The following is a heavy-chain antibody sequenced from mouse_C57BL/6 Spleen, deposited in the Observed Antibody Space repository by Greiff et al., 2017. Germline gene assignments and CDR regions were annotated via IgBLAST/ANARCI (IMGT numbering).Heavy chain of an antibody. V-gene: IGHV14-2*01. Sequence: VQLQQSGAELVKPGASVKLSCTASGFNINDYYMHWVKQRTEQGLEWIGRIDPEDGETKYAPKFQGKATITADTSSNTAYLQLSSLTTEDTAVYYWARWPEYCGSPQYAMDYWGQGTSVTVSS. D-gene: IGHD1-1*01. CDR1: GFNINDYY. CDR2: IDPEDGET. J-gene: IGHJ4*01. CDR3: ARWPEYCGSPQYAMDY.